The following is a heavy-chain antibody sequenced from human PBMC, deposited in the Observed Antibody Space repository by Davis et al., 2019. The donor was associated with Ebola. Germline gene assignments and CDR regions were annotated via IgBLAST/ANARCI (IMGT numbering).Heavy chain of an antibody. D-gene: IGHD1-26*01. Sequence: GESLKISCAASGFTFSTYSMNWVRQAPGEGLEWVSYISGSSSTIYYADSVKGRFTISRDNAKNSLYLQMNSLRDEDTAVYYCARDRGIVGATEVFDYWGQGTLVTVSS. CDR3: ARDRGIVGATEVFDY. J-gene: IGHJ4*02. CDR1: GFTFSTYS. CDR2: ISGSSSTI. V-gene: IGHV3-48*02.